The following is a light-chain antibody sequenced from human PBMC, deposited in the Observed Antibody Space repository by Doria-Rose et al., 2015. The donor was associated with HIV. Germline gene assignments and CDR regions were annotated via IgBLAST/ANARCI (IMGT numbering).Light chain of an antibody. J-gene: IGKJ3*01. V-gene: IGKV4-1*01. Sequence: ATINCKSSQSVLYSSNNKNYLAWYQQKPRQPPKLLIYWASTRESGVPDRFSGSGSGTDFTLTISILQAEDVAVYYCQQYYSSPWTFGPGTKVDI. CDR1: QSVLYSSNNKNY. CDR2: WAS. CDR3: QQYYSSPWT.